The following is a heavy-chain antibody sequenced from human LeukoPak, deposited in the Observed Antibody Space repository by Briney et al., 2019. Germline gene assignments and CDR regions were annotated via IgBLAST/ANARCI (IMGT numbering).Heavy chain of an antibody. D-gene: IGHD5-24*01. CDR2: IYDSGST. J-gene: IGHJ4*02. CDR1: GGSIRSSYYY. CDR3: ARDSRPRWLHSPGAYYFDY. Sequence: SETLSLTCTVSGGSIRSSYYYWGWIRQPPGKGLEWIGSIYDSGSTYYNPSLKSRVTISVDTSKNQFSLKLSSVTAADTAVYYCARDSRPRWLHSPGAYYFDYWGQGTLVAVSS. V-gene: IGHV4-39*02.